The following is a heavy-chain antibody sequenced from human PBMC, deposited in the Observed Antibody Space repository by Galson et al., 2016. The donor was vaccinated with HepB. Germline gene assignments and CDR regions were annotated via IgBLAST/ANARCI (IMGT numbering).Heavy chain of an antibody. J-gene: IGHJ4*02. D-gene: IGHD2-15*01. V-gene: IGHV3-7*01. CDR2: IKQDGSEK. CDR3: TRDIERVVATLYFDY. CDR1: GFTFSSYW. Sequence: SLRLSCATSGFTFSSYWMSWVRQAPGQGLEWVAKIKQDGSEKYYADSVKGRFTTSRDNAHNSLYLQMDSLRAEASAIYFCTRDIERVVATLYFDYWGRGTLVTCSS.